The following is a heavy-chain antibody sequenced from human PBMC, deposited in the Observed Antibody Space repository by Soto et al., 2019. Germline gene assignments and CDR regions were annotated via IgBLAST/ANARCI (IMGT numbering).Heavy chain of an antibody. CDR2: ISGSGQST. J-gene: IGHJ6*02. CDR1: GYIFSAYA. Sequence: EVQLLESGGGPVQPGGSLRLSCAAAGYIFSAYAMTWVRQAPGKGLQWVSAISGSGQSTFYADSVKGRFTISRDNSKNTLYLQMNSLRPDDTAVYYCALRGHGDSPPLLDYYYGMDVWGQGTTVTVSS. D-gene: IGHD4-17*01. CDR3: ALRGHGDSPPLLDYYYGMDV. V-gene: IGHV3-23*01.